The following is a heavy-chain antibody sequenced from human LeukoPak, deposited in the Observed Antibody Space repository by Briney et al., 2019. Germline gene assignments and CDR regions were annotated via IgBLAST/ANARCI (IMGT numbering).Heavy chain of an antibody. CDR2: IYTSGST. CDR1: GGSISSYY. Sequence: PSETLSFTCTVSGGSISSYYWSWIRQPAGKGLEWIGRIYTSGSTNYNPSLKSRVTMSVDASKNQFSLKLSSVTAADTAVYYCASGVNNLGAFDIWGQGTMVTVSS. J-gene: IGHJ3*02. D-gene: IGHD1-1*01. V-gene: IGHV4-4*07. CDR3: ASGVNNLGAFDI.